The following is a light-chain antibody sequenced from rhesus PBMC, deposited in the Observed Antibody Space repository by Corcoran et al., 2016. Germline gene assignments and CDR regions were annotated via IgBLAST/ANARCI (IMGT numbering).Light chain of an antibody. CDR2: AAS. Sequence: DIQMTQSPSSLSASVGDTVTITCRASQGISSYLNWFQQKPGKAPKLLIYAASSLESGVPSRFSGSGTGTDFTLTIISLQTEDFSVYYCLQHNSYPRTFGQGTKVEIK. CDR3: LQHNSYPRT. V-gene: IGKV1-28*03. J-gene: IGKJ1*01. CDR1: QGISSY.